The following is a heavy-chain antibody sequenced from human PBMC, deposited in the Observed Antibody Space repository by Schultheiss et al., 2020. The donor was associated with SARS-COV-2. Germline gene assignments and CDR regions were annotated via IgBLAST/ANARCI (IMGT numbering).Heavy chain of an antibody. V-gene: IGHV3-23*01. CDR3: AKGRGVTTTFFDY. CDR2: ISGSGGST. CDR1: GFTFSSYA. Sequence: GESLKISCAASGFTFSSYAMSWVRQAPGKGLEWVSAISGSGGSTYYADSVKGRFTISRDNSKNTLYLQMNSLRADDTAVYYCAKGRGVTTTFFDYWGQGTLVTVSS. D-gene: IGHD4-17*01. J-gene: IGHJ4*02.